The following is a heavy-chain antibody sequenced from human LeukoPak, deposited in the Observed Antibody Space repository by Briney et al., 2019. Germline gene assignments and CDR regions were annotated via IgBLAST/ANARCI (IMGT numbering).Heavy chain of an antibody. CDR1: GFTFTNYA. CDR3: ASGPPFLKYFEY. J-gene: IGHJ4*02. V-gene: IGHV3-23*01. D-gene: IGHD3-3*01. CDR2: ISGSGSST. Sequence: GGSLRLSCAASGFTFTNYAMSWVRQAPGKGLEWVSVISGSGSSTYYADSVKGRFTISRDDSKNTLYLQMNSLRAEDTAVYFCASGPPFLKYFEYWGQGTLVTVSS.